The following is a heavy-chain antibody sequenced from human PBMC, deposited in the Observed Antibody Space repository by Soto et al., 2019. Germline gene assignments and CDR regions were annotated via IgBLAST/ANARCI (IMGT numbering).Heavy chain of an antibody. J-gene: IGHJ4*02. D-gene: IGHD3-22*01. CDR1: GFTFSGSA. Sequence: PGGSLRLSCAASGFTFSGSAMHWVRQASGKGLEWVGRIRSKANSYATAYAASVKGRFTISRDDSKNTAYLQMNSLKTEDTAVYYCTSNYYDYDSSGYTYWGQGTLVTVLL. CDR2: IRSKANSYAT. V-gene: IGHV3-73*01. CDR3: TSNYYDYDSSGYTY.